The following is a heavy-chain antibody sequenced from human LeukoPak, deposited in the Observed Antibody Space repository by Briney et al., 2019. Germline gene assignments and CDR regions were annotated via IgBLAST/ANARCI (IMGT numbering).Heavy chain of an antibody. Sequence: GGSLRLSCAASGFTFSSYAMSRVRQAPGKGLEWVSAISGSGGSTYYADSVKGRFTISRDNSKNTLYLQMNSLRAEDTAVYYCAKDRPTMVRGVPWFDPWGQGTLVTVSS. J-gene: IGHJ5*02. D-gene: IGHD3-10*01. CDR2: ISGSGGST. CDR3: AKDRPTMVRGVPWFDP. V-gene: IGHV3-23*01. CDR1: GFTFSSYA.